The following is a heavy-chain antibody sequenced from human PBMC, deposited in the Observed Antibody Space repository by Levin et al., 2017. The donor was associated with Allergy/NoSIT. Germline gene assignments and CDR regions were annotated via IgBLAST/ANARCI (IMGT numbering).Heavy chain of an antibody. Sequence: GESLKISCAASGFTVSSDYMNWVRQAPGKGLEWVSVIYGAGSAYYADSVKGRFTISRDDSENTLYLQMNTLRAEDTAVYYCARDTVTSSSWSLDYWGQGTLVTVSS. CDR3: ARDTVTSSSWSLDY. D-gene: IGHD6-13*01. CDR2: IYGAGSA. CDR1: GFTVSSDY. V-gene: IGHV3-53*01. J-gene: IGHJ4*02.